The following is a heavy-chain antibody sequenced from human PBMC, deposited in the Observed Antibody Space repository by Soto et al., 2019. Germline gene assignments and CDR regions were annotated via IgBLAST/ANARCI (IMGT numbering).Heavy chain of an antibody. CDR3: ARVRYSYGLDY. CDR1: GGTFSSYT. CDR2: IIPILGIA. Sequence: QVQLVQSGAEVKKPGSSVKVSCKASGGTFSSYTISWVRQAPGQGLEWMGRIIPILGIANYAQKFQGRVTITADNSTSTAYMELSSLRSEDTAVYYCARVRYSYGLDYWGQGTLVTVSS. D-gene: IGHD5-18*01. V-gene: IGHV1-69*02. J-gene: IGHJ4*02.